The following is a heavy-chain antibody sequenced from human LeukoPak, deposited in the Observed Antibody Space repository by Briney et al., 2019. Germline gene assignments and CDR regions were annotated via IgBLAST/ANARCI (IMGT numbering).Heavy chain of an antibody. V-gene: IGHV4-59*01. D-gene: IGHD1-26*01. CDR3: ARSTPILQYSGNYQSGAIDI. CDR2: IYSSGST. J-gene: IGHJ3*02. Sequence: KSSETLSLTCTVSGGSISSYYWSWIRQPPVKGREWIGCIYSSGSTNYNPSLKSRVTISVDTAKNQFSLKLSSVTAADTAVYYCARSTPILQYSGNYQSGAIDIWGQGTMVTVSS. CDR1: GGSISSYY.